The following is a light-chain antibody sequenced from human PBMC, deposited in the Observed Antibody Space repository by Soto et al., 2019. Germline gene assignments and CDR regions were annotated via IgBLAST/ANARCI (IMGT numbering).Light chain of an antibody. CDR2: DVT. V-gene: IGLV2-14*03. CDR3: SSYTSSSTRI. CDR1: SSDVGRYNY. Sequence: QLVLTQPASVSGSPGQSITISCSGTSSDVGRYNYVSWYQQHPGKAPKLMIYDVTNRPSGVSDRFSGSKSGNTASLTISGLQAEDEADYYCSSYTSSSTRIFGGGTKLTVL. J-gene: IGLJ2*01.